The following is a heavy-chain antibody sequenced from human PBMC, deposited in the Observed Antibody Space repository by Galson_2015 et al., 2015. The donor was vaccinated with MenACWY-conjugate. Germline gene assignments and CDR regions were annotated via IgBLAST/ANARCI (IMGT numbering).Heavy chain of an antibody. CDR2: ISYDGSNK. V-gene: IGHV3-30-3*01. J-gene: IGHJ4*02. CDR1: GFTFSSYA. Sequence: SLRLSCAASGFTFSSYAMHWVRQAPGKGLEWVAVISYDGSNKYYADSVKGRFTISRDNSKNTLYLQMNSLRAEDTAVYYCARGGDSSGYHYGYFDYWGQGTLVTVSS. D-gene: IGHD3-22*01. CDR3: ARGGDSSGYHYGYFDY.